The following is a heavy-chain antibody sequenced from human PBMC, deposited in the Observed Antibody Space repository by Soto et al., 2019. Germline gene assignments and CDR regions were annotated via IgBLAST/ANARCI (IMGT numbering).Heavy chain of an antibody. CDR1: GFTVSSKY. Sequence: EVQLVESGGGLIQPGGSLRLSCAASGFTVSSKYMNWVRQAPGKGLEWVSVLYSGGSTSYADSVKGRFTVSRDNSKNSVYIQMNSLRAEDTAVYYCARDSPPNDPDDYGDAFDIWGQGTMVTVSS. CDR3: ARDSPPNDPDDYGDAFDI. CDR2: LYSGGST. V-gene: IGHV3-53*01. D-gene: IGHD4-17*01. J-gene: IGHJ3*02.